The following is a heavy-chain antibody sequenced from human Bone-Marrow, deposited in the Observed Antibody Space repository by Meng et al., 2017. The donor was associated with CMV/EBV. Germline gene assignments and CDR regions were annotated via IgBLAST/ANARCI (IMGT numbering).Heavy chain of an antibody. Sequence: GGSLRLSCAPPGFPFISYDMHWVRQATGKGLDWVPAIGTAGDTYYPGSVKGRFTISRENAKNSLYLQMNSLRAGDTAVYYCARGRVSSSWSYYYYYYGMDVWGQGTTVTVSS. CDR3: ARGRVSSSWSYYYYYYGMDV. J-gene: IGHJ6*02. D-gene: IGHD6-13*01. CDR2: IGTAGDT. CDR1: GFPFISYD. V-gene: IGHV3-13*01.